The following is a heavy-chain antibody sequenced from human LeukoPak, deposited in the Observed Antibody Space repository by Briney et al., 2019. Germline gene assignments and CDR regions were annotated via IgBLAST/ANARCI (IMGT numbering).Heavy chain of an antibody. CDR1: GFTFSSYA. CDR2: ISYDGSNK. J-gene: IGHJ4*02. CDR3: AKVRSSGWYGGAFDY. D-gene: IGHD6-19*01. V-gene: IGHV3-30*04. Sequence: GGSLRLSCAASGFTFSSYAMHWVRQAPGKGLEWVAVISYDGSNKYYADSVKGRFTISRDNSKNTLYLQMNSLRAEDTAVYYCAKVRSSGWYGGAFDYWGQGTLVTVSS.